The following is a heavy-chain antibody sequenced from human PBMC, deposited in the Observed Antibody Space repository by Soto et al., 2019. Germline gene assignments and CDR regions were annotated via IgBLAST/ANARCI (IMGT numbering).Heavy chain of an antibody. CDR1: GGSISSYY. J-gene: IGHJ4*02. Sequence: QVQLQESGPGLVKPSETLSLTCTVSGGSISSYYWSWIRQPPGKGLEWIGYIYYSGSTNYNPSLXXRXXIAVDKSKTQFSLQLSSVTAADTAVYYCARSDGRYWGQGTLVTVSS. V-gene: IGHV4-59*01. CDR2: IYYSGST. CDR3: ARSDGRY.